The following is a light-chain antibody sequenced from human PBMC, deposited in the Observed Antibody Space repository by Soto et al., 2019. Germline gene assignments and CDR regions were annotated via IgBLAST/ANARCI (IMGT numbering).Light chain of an antibody. V-gene: IGKV3-15*01. CDR1: QSVYSN. CDR3: QQYNKWPLT. CDR2: GTF. Sequence: EIVMTQSPATLSVSPGERATLSCRASQSVYSNLAWYQQKPGQAPRLLIHGTFTRATGIPARFSGSGSGTEFTLTISSLQSEDFAAYYCQQYNKWPLTFGGGTKVEIK. J-gene: IGKJ4*01.